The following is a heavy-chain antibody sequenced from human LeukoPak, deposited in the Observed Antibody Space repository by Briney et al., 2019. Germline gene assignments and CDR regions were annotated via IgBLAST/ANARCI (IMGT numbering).Heavy chain of an antibody. CDR2: IFYSGST. Sequence: SGTLSLTCTVSSGSISSSTYYWGWIRQPPGKGLEWIGSIFYSGSTYYNPSLKSRVTISVDTSKNQFSLKLSSVTAADTAVYYCARGWGPNYYYYMDVWGKGTTVTVSS. CDR3: ARGWGPNYYYYMDV. D-gene: IGHD6-19*01. V-gene: IGHV4-39*01. J-gene: IGHJ6*03. CDR1: SGSISSSTYY.